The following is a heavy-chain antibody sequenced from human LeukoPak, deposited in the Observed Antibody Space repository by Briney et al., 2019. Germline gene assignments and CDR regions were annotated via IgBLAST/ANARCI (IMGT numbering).Heavy chain of an antibody. D-gene: IGHD3-10*01. V-gene: IGHV4-61*02. CDR1: GGSISSGSYY. J-gene: IGHJ3*02. CDR3: ARGGFGDTMVRGVISDAFDI. Sequence: PSQTLSLTCTVSGGSISSGSYYWSWIRQPAGKGLEWIGRIYTSGSINYNPSLKSRVTISVDTSKDQFSLKLSSVTAADTAVYYCARGGFGDTMVRGVISDAFDIWGQRTMVTVSS. CDR2: IYTSGSI.